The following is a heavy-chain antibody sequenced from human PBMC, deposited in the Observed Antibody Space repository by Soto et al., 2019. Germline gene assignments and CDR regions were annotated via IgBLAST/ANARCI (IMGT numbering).Heavy chain of an antibody. Sequence: SETLSLTCTVSGGSISSGGYYWSWIRQHPGKGLEWIGYIYYSGSTYYNPSLKSRVTISVDTSKNQFSLKLSSVTAADTAVYYCARVGNYYDSSAYDYWGQGTLVTVSS. D-gene: IGHD3-22*01. V-gene: IGHV4-31*03. CDR1: GGSISSGGYY. CDR2: IYYSGST. J-gene: IGHJ4*02. CDR3: ARVGNYYDSSAYDY.